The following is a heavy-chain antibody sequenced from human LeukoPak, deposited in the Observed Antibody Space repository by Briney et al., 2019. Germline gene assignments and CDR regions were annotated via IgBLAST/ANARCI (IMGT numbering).Heavy chain of an antibody. J-gene: IGHJ4*02. CDR3: VTDLVIKGYFDY. CDR2: IRRKTDGETT. V-gene: IGHV3-15*01. CDR1: GFTFSSYA. D-gene: IGHD2-21*01. Sequence: GGALRLSCAASGFTFSSYAMSWVRQVPGKGLEWVGRIRRKTDGETTDHAAPVKGRFTISRDDSKNTLYLQMNSLKTEDTAVYYCVTDLVIKGYFDYWGQGALVTVSS.